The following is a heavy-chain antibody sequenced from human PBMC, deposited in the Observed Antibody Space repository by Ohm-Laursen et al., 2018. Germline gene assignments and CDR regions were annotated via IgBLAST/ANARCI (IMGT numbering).Heavy chain of an antibody. V-gene: IGHV4-59*01. CDR1: GGSISSYY. Sequence: SETLSLTYTVSGGSISSYYWSWIRQPPGKGLEWIGYTYSSGNTNYDPSLQNRFTMSVDTSKNQFSLTVTSVTAADTAIYFCARGGRVVEWSYGEFFFDSWGQGSRVTVSS. J-gene: IGHJ4*02. CDR3: ARGGRVVEWSYGEFFFDS. CDR2: TYSSGNT. D-gene: IGHD3-3*01.